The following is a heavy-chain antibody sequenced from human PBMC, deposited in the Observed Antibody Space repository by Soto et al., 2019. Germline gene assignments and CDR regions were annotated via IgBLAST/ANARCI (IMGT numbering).Heavy chain of an antibody. D-gene: IGHD6-6*01. CDR3: ARERPDGARLDS. CDR2: TYYRSKWYN. Sequence: SQTLSLTCAISGDSVSSNSAAWNWIRQSPSRGLEWLGRTYYRSKWYNDYAVSVKSRITINPDTSKNQFSLKLSSVTAADTAVYYCARERPDGARLDSWGQGSLVTAPQ. CDR1: GDSVSSNSAA. V-gene: IGHV6-1*01. J-gene: IGHJ5*01.